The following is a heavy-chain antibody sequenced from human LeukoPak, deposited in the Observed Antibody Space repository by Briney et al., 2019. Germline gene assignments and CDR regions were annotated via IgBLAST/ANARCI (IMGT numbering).Heavy chain of an antibody. J-gene: IGHJ4*02. CDR1: GFTFSSYG. CDR2: ISYDGSNK. V-gene: IGHV3-30*18. D-gene: IGHD6-13*01. CDR3: AKTYSSSWSIFDY. Sequence: PGGSLRLSCAASGFTFSSYGMRWVRQAAGKGLEWVAVISYDGSNKYYADSVKGRLTISRDNNKNRMYMQMNSLRAQATAVYYCAKTYSSSWSIFDYWGQGTLVTVSS.